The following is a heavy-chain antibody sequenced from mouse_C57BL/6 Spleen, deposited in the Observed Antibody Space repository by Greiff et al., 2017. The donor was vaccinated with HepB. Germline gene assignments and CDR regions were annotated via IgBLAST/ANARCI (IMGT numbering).Heavy chain of an antibody. D-gene: IGHD1-1*01. V-gene: IGHV1-42*01. Sequence: VQLQQSGPELVKPGASVKISCKASGYSFTGYYMNWVKQSPEKSLEWIGEINPSTGGTTYNQKFKAKATLTVDKSSSTAYMQLKSLTSEDSAVYYCARWTTVVATRGYFDVWGTGTTVTVSS. CDR1: GYSFTGYY. CDR2: INPSTGGT. CDR3: ARWTTVVATRGYFDV. J-gene: IGHJ1*03.